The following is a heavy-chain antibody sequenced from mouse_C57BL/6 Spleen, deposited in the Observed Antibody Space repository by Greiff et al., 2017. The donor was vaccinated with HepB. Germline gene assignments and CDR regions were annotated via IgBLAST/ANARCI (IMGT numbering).Heavy chain of an antibody. Sequence: QVQLQQPGAELVKPGASVKLSCKASGYTFTSYWMQWVKQRPGQGLEWIGEIDPSDSYTNYNQKFKGKATLTVDTSSSTAYMQLSSLTSEDSAVYYCASRSGYVGYWGQGTTLTVSS. CDR2: IDPSDSYT. D-gene: IGHD3-2*02. CDR1: GYTFTSYW. J-gene: IGHJ2*01. V-gene: IGHV1-50*01. CDR3: ASRSGYVGY.